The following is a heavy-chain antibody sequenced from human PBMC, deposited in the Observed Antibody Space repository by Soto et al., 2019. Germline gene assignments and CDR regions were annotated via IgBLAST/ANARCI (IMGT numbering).Heavy chain of an antibody. Sequence: LRLSCAASGFTLSGSVIYWVRQASGKGLEWVGRIRSRSNGYATAYAASVRGRFTISRDDSKNTAYLQMDSLKTEDTAVYYCTRPGYSNYDSGYWGQGTLVTVSS. CDR1: GFTLSGSV. CDR3: TRPGYSNYDSGY. J-gene: IGHJ4*02. D-gene: IGHD5-12*01. CDR2: IRSRSNGYAT. V-gene: IGHV3-73*01.